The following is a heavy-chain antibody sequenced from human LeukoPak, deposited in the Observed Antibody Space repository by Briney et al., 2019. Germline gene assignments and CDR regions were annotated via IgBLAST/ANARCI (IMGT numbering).Heavy chain of an antibody. V-gene: IGHV1-18*01. CDR2: ISAYNGNT. J-gene: IGHJ4*02. CDR1: GYTFTNYG. Sequence: ASVKVACKASGYTFTNYGITWVRQAPGQGLEWMGWISAYNGNTNYAQKLQDRVTLTTDTSTSTAYMELRSLRSDDTAVYYCARGVAMVRGIYDFWGQGTLVTVSS. D-gene: IGHD3-10*01. CDR3: ARGVAMVRGIYDF.